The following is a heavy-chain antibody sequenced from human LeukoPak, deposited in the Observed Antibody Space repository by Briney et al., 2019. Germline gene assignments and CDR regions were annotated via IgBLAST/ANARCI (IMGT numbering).Heavy chain of an antibody. CDR1: GGSISSSTYF. CDR3: AAHIAVAGRFDAFEF. D-gene: IGHD6-19*01. J-gene: IGHJ3*01. Sequence: PSETLSLTCNVSGGSISSSTYFWGWIRQPPGKGLEWIGSIYYSGITYYNPPLKSRVTISIDTSKNQLSLKLSSVTAADTAVYYCAAHIAVAGRFDAFEFWGQGTMVTVSS. CDR2: IYYSGIT. V-gene: IGHV4-39*07.